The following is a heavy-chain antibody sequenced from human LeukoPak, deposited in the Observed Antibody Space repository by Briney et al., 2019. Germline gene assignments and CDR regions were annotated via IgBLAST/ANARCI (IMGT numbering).Heavy chain of an antibody. CDR3: ARGGGYGHPTAN. Sequence: PGGSLRLSCAASGFTFSTYAMSWVRQAPGKGLEWIGYIYYSGSTNYNPSLKSRVTISVDTSKNQFSLKLSSVTAADTAVYYCARGGGYGHPTANWGQGTLVTVSS. V-gene: IGHV4-59*01. J-gene: IGHJ4*02. D-gene: IGHD5-12*01. CDR2: IYYSGST. CDR1: GFTFSTYA.